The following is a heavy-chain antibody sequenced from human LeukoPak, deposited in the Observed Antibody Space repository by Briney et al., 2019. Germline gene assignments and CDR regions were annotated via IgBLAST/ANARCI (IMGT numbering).Heavy chain of an antibody. CDR2: IYHSGST. CDR3: ARDRYGSGSYKDY. V-gene: IGHV4-4*02. D-gene: IGHD3-10*01. CDR1: GGSISSSNW. Sequence: PSGTLSLTCAVSGGSISSSNWWSWVRQPPGKGLEWIGEIYHSGSTNYNPPLKSRVTISVDKSKNQFSLKLSSVTAADTAVYYCARDRYGSGSYKDYWGQGTLVTVSS. J-gene: IGHJ4*02.